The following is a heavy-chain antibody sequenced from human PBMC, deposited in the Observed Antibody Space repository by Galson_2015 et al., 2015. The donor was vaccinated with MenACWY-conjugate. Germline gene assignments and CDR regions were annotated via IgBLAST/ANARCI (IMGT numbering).Heavy chain of an antibody. CDR2: ISDSGAAT. Sequence: SLRLSCAVSGFTFRQYAMSWVRQAPGTGLEWVAIISDSGAATHYIDSVKGRFTISRDNSKNTLYLQMRRLRAEDTALYYCAKDVYMDVWGKGTTVSVSS. CDR1: GFTFRQYA. CDR3: AKDVYMDV. J-gene: IGHJ6*03. V-gene: IGHV3-23*01.